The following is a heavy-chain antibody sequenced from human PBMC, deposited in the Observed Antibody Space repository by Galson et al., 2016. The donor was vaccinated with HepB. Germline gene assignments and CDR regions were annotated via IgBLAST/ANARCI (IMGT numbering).Heavy chain of an antibody. CDR1: GYSFITYG. Sequence: SGYSFITYGIHWVRQAPGQRPEWMGWISGNTGTTNYAQNLQGRVTMTTDAATSTAYLELTNLTSDDTAIYYCARTYGRPAEFDYWGQGTLVTVSS. D-gene: IGHD4-17*01. J-gene: IGHJ4*02. CDR2: ISGNTGTT. V-gene: IGHV1-18*01. CDR3: ARTYGRPAEFDY.